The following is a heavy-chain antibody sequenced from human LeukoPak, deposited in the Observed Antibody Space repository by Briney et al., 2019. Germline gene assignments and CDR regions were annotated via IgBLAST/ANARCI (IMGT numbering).Heavy chain of an antibody. Sequence: GGSLRLSCAASGFTFNTYWMYWVRQAPGKGLVWVSRINGDGYNTFYADSVKGRFTISRDNSKNTLYLQMNSLRAEDTAVYYCAKHAYYDSGRSWYYFDYWGQGTLVTVSS. CDR1: GFTFNTYW. D-gene: IGHD3-10*01. CDR3: AKHAYYDSGRSWYYFDY. V-gene: IGHV3-74*01. J-gene: IGHJ4*02. CDR2: INGDGYNT.